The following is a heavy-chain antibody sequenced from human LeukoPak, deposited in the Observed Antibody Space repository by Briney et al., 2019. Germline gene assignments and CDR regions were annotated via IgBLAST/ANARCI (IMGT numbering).Heavy chain of an antibody. J-gene: IGHJ5*02. V-gene: IGHV5-51*01. CDR2: IYPGDSDT. CDR1: GYSFTSYW. D-gene: IGHD2-2*01. Sequence: GESLKISCKGSGYSFTSYWIGWVRQMPGKGLEWMGIIYPGDSDTRYSPSFQGQVTISADKSISTAYLQWSSLKASDTAMYYCARAGCSSTSCYRSNWFDPWGQGTLVTVSS. CDR3: ARAGCSSTSCYRSNWFDP.